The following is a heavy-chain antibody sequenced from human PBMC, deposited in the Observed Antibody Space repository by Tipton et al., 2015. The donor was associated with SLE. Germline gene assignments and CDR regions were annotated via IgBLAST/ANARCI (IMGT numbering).Heavy chain of an antibody. V-gene: IGHV4-39*07. CDR1: SGSIISSNYY. CDR2: MFYHSSST. Sequence: TLSLTCTVSSGSIISSNYYWGWIRQPPGKGLEWIASMFYHSSSTYHNPSLKSRVTISIDTSKNQFSLKLSSVTAADTAVYYCASLPQGYCSTINCSPRMDVWGKGTTVTVSS. CDR3: ASLPQGYCSTINCSPRMDV. J-gene: IGHJ6*04. D-gene: IGHD2-2*01.